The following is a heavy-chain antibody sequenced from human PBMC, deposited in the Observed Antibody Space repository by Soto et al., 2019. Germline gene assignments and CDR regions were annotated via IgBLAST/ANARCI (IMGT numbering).Heavy chain of an antibody. CDR1: GGSISSGGYY. D-gene: IGHD1-1*01. V-gene: IGHV4-31*03. CDR3: ASSVGLLDQPLHYFDY. J-gene: IGHJ4*01. Sequence: SETLSLTCTVSGGSISSGGYYWSWIRQHPGKGLEWIGYIYYSGSTYYNPSLKSRVTISVDTSKNQFSLKLSSVTAADTAVYYCASSVGLLDQPLHYFDYWGQGTLVTVSS. CDR2: IYYSGST.